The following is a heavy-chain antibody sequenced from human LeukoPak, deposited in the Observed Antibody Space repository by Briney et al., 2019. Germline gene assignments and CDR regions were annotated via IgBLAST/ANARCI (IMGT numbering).Heavy chain of an antibody. CDR2: ITTKDYIYET. D-gene: IGHD6-25*01. J-gene: IGHJ6*03. Sequence: GGSLRLSCAASGFTFSDSAMDWVRQASGKGLEWVGRITTKDYIYETLYAASVKGRFTISRDDSKNTAYLQMNSLRADDTAVYYCARFAAGGSYYYYMDVWGKGTTVTVSS. V-gene: IGHV3-73*01. CDR3: ARFAAGGSYYYYMDV. CDR1: GFTFSDSA.